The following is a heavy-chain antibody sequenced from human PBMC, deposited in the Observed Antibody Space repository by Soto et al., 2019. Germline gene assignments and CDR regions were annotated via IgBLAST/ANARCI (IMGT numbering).Heavy chain of an antibody. V-gene: IGHV3-48*04. CDR2: ISSSSSTI. Sequence: GGSLRLSCAASGFTFSSYSMNWVRQAPGKGLEWVSYISSSSSTIYYADSVKGRFTISRDNAKNSLYLQMNSLRAEDTAVYYCARDKGAHRKGGIRYWGQGTLVTVSS. D-gene: IGHD3-16*01. CDR3: ARDKGAHRKGGIRY. J-gene: IGHJ4*02. CDR1: GFTFSSYS.